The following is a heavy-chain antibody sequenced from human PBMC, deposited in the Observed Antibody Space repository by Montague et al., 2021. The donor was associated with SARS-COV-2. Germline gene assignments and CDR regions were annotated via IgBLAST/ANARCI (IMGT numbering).Heavy chain of an antibody. Sequence: ETLSLTCTVSGGSISSRCYYWGWIRQSPGMGLEWIGSIHYSGSTFYNPSLKSRVTISVDTSKNQFSLRVSGVTAEDTTVYFCARHGDSGYEPDGFHIWGQGTRVTVSS. V-gene: IGHV4-39*01. D-gene: IGHD5-12*01. J-gene: IGHJ3*02. CDR2: IHYSGST. CDR1: GGSISSRCYY. CDR3: ARHGDSGYEPDGFHI.